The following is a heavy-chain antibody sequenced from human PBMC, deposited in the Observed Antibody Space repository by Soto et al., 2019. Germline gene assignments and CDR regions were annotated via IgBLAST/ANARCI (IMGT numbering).Heavy chain of an antibody. J-gene: IGHJ4*02. CDR3: ASSYGSGYRAFDY. CDR2: INPILRMS. V-gene: IGHV1-69*02. CDR1: GDTFSFYS. D-gene: IGHD3-10*01. Sequence: QVQLVQSGAEVKKPGSSVKVSCKASGDTFSFYSISWVRQAPGLGLEWMGRINPILRMSNYAQRFQGRVTMTADKSTSTAYMELSSLRSEDTAMYYCASSYGSGYRAFDYWGQGALVTVSS.